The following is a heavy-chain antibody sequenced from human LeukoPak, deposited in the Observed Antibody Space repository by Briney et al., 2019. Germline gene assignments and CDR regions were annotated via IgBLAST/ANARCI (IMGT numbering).Heavy chain of an antibody. CDR2: IYYSGST. J-gene: IGHJ6*02. V-gene: IGHV4-59*01. CDR1: GGSISSYY. Sequence: PSETLSLTCTVSGGSISSYYWSWIRQPPGKGLEWIGYIYYSGSTNYNPSLKSRVTISVDTSKNQFSLKLSSVTAVDTAVYYCARGDYGGRLVGGMDVWGQGTTVTVSS. CDR3: ARGDYGGRLVGGMDV. D-gene: IGHD4-23*01.